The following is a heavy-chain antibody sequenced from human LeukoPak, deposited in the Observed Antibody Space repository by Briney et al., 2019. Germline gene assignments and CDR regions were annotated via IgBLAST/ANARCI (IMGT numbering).Heavy chain of an antibody. CDR2: IYSSGST. CDR1: GGSISSDDYY. Sequence: PSETLSLTCTVSGGSISSDDYYWNWIRQPPGKGLEWSGYIYSSGSTYYNPSLKSRVIISLDTSKNQFSLKLSSVTAADTAVYYCARDPRSTLQGNGDYQIMDVWGKGTTVTVSS. CDR3: ARDPRSTLQGNGDYQIMDV. V-gene: IGHV4-30-4*08. J-gene: IGHJ6*04. D-gene: IGHD4-17*01.